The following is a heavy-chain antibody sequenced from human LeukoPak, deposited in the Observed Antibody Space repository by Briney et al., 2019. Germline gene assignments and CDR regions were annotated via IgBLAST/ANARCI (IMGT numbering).Heavy chain of an antibody. D-gene: IGHD2-2*01. CDR3: ARANFLYCSSSTCLFDY. CDR2: INPNDGDT. CDR1: GYTFTDYY. J-gene: IGHJ4*02. V-gene: IGHV1-2*02. Sequence: GASAKVSCKASGYTFTDYYMHWVRQAPGQGVEWMGWINPNDGDTNYAQKFQGRVTMTRDTSISTAHMEVSRLRSDDTAVYYCARANFLYCSSSTCLFDYWGQGTLVTVSS.